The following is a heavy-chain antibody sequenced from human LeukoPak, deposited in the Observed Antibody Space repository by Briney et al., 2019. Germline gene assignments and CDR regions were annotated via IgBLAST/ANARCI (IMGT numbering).Heavy chain of an antibody. CDR1: GLTVSSNY. J-gene: IGHJ4*02. CDR2: IYSGGST. V-gene: IGHV3-53*01. CDR3: ARPIKDYGGNNYFDY. Sequence: GGSLRLSCAASGLTVSSNYMSWVRQAPGKGLEWVSVIYSGGSTYYADSVKGRFTISRDNSKNTLYLQMNSLRAEDTAVYYCARPIKDYGGNNYFDYWGQGTLVTVSS. D-gene: IGHD4-23*01.